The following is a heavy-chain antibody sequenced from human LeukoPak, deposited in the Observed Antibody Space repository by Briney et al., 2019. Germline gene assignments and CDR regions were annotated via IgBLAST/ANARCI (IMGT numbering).Heavy chain of an antibody. CDR2: IYYSGST. V-gene: IGHV4-59*08. D-gene: IGHD1-1*01. J-gene: IGHJ5*02. CDR3: ARRSTSGRFDP. CDR1: GGSFSGYY. Sequence: SETLSLTCAVYGGSFSGYYWSWIRQPPGKRLEWIGYIYYSGSTNYNPSLKSRVTVSVDTSKNQFSLKLSSVTAADTAVYYCARRSTSGRFDPWGQGTLVTVSS.